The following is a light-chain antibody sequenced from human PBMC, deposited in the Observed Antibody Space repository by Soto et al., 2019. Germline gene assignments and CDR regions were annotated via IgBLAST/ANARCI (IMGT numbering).Light chain of an antibody. CDR3: SSYTSSSTPYV. J-gene: IGLJ1*01. CDR1: SSDVGGYNY. Sequence: QSALTQPASVSGSPGQSITISCTGTSSDVGGYNYVPWYQQHPVKAPKLMIYDATNRPSGVSDRFSGSKSGNTASLTISGLQAEDEADYYCSSYTSSSTPYVFGTGTKVTVL. CDR2: DAT. V-gene: IGLV2-14*01.